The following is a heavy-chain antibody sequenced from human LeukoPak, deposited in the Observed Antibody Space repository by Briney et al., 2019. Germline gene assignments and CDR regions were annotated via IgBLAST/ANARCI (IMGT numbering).Heavy chain of an antibody. CDR3: ARRRGYSYGAFDY. CDR2: ISSSGSTI. V-gene: IGHV3-11*01. D-gene: IGHD5-18*01. J-gene: IGHJ4*02. Sequence: GGSLRLSCAASGFTFSDYYMSWIRQAPGKGLEWVSYISSSGSTIYYADSVKGRFTISRDNAKNSLCLQMNSLRAEDKAMYYCARRRGYSYGAFDYWGQGTLVTVSS. CDR1: GFTFSDYY.